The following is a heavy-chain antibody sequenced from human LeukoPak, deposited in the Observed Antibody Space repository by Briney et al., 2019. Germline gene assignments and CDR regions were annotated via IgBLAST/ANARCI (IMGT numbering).Heavy chain of an antibody. Sequence: SETLSLTCTVSGGSISSYYWSWIRQPPGKGLEWIGYIYYSGSTNYNPSLKSRVTISVDTSKNQFSLKLSSVTAADTAVYYCARGLVVGATINHFDYWGQGTLVTVSS. J-gene: IGHJ4*02. V-gene: IGHV4-59*01. CDR1: GGSISSYY. CDR3: ARGLVVGATINHFDY. CDR2: IYYSGST. D-gene: IGHD1-26*01.